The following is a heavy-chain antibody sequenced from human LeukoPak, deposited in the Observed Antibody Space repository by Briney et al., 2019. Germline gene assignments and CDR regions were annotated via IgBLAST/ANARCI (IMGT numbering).Heavy chain of an antibody. CDR1: GYTFTSYG. D-gene: IGHD2-21*02. CDR2: ISAYNGNT. CDR3: ARDMGYCGGDCYWDY. V-gene: IGHV1-18*01. Sequence: ASVKVSCKASGYTFTSYGISWVRQAPGQGLEWMGWISAYNGNTNYAQKLQGRVTTTTDTSTSTAYMELRSLRSDDTAVYYCARDMGYCGGDCYWDYWGQGTLVTVSS. J-gene: IGHJ4*02.